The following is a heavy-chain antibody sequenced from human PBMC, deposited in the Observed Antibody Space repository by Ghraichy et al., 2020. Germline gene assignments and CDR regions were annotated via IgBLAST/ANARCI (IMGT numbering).Heavy chain of an antibody. Sequence: GSLRLSCSASGFTFSGDTMHWVRQAPGKGLEYVSSITNNGRDLFYANAVKGRFDISRDNSQNTLYLQMNSLRTEDTALYYCVKDLSGTYAFDSWGHGTLVTVSS. CDR2: ITNNGRDL. D-gene: IGHD1-26*01. J-gene: IGHJ4*01. CDR1: GFTFSGDT. V-gene: IGHV3-64D*06. CDR3: VKDLSGTYAFDS.